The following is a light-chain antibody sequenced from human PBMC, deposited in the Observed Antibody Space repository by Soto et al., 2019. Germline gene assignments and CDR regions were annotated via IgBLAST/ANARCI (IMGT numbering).Light chain of an antibody. J-gene: IGKJ1*01. Sequence: QMTQSPSSLSASVGARVTITCRASQSIRTSLNWYQQKPGKAPRLLIYGASTLQSGVPSRFSGGGSTTDFTLTISSLQPKDFAIYYCQQSYTTPRTFGQGTKVEV. CDR2: GAS. CDR1: QSIRTS. CDR3: QQSYTTPRT. V-gene: IGKV1-39*01.